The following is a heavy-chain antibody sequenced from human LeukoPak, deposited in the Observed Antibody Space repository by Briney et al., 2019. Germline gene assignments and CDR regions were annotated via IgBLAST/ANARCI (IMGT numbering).Heavy chain of an antibody. J-gene: IGHJ4*02. CDR3: TTVDYYDSSGYYALAGYFDY. CDR2: IKSKTDGGTT. D-gene: IGHD3-22*01. V-gene: IGHV3-15*01. CDR1: GFTLSNAW. Sequence: GGSLRLSCAASGFTLSNAWMSWVRQAPGKGLEWVGRIKSKTDGGTTDYAAPVKGRFTISRDDSKNTLYLQMNSLKTEDTAVYYCTTVDYYDSSGYYALAGYFDYWGQGTLVTVSS.